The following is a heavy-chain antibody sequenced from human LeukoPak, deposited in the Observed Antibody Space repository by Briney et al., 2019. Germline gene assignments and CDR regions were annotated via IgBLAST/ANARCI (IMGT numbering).Heavy chain of an antibody. CDR2: SSTSNYI. CDR1: GFTFSTYA. V-gene: IGHV3-21*01. D-gene: IGHD2-15*01. J-gene: IGHJ3*02. Sequence: GGSLRLSCAASGFTFSTYAISWVRQAPGKGLEWVSCSSTSNYIFYADSVRGRFTIPRDNAKNSLYLQMNSLRAEDTAVYYCARGAQAESNAFDIWGQGTMVTVSS. CDR3: ARGAQAESNAFDI.